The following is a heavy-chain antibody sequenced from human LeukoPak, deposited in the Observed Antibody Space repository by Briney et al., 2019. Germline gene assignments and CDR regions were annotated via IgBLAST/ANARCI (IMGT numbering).Heavy chain of an antibody. D-gene: IGHD2-2*01. CDR3: ARVDLYCSSTSCYSFDY. Sequence: PGESLKISCKGFGYSFTSYWIAWVRQMPGKGLEWVGIIYPGDSDTRYSPSFQGQVTISGDKSISTVYLQWSSLKASDTAMYYCARVDLYCSSTSCYSFDYWGQGTLVTVSS. J-gene: IGHJ4*02. V-gene: IGHV5-51*01. CDR1: GYSFTSYW. CDR2: IYPGDSDT.